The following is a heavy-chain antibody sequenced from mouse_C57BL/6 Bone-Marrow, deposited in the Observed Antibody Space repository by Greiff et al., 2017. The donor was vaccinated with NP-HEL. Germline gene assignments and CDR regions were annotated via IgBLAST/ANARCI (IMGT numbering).Heavy chain of an antibody. Sequence: EVQGVESGGGLVQSGRSLRLSCATSGFTFSDFYMEWVRQAPGKGLEWIAASRNKANDYTTEYSASVKGRFIVSRDTSQSILYLQMNALRAEDTAIYYCAREGTVVAEDWYFDVWGTGTTVTVSS. J-gene: IGHJ1*03. D-gene: IGHD1-1*01. V-gene: IGHV7-1*01. CDR3: AREGTVVAEDWYFDV. CDR1: GFTFSDFY. CDR2: SRNKANDYTT.